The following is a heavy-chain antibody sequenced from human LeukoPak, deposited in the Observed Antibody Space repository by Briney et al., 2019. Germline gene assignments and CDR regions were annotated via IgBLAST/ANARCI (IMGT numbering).Heavy chain of an antibody. Sequence: GRSLRLSCAASGFTFSNYGMHWVRQAPGKGLEWVALISYDGSNKYFADSVKGRFTISRDNSKNTLYLQMNSLRAEDTAVYYCAKDPGYSSSWWGFDPWGQGTLVTVSS. CDR2: ISYDGSNK. CDR3: AKDPGYSSSWWGFDP. D-gene: IGHD6-6*01. J-gene: IGHJ5*02. CDR1: GFTFSNYG. V-gene: IGHV3-30*18.